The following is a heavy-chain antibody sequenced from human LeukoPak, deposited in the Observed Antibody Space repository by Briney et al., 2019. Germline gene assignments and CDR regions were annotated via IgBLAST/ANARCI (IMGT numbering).Heavy chain of an antibody. Sequence: GGSLRLSCAAPGFSVSANYMSWVRQAPGKGLEWVSVIYNGGRTYYADSVKGRFTISRDSSKNTLYLQMTSLRGEDTAVYYCATRDDYGGYEAYWGQGTLVTVSS. CDR1: GFSVSANY. J-gene: IGHJ4*02. CDR2: IYNGGRT. D-gene: IGHD4-17*01. V-gene: IGHV3-53*01. CDR3: ATRDDYGGYEAY.